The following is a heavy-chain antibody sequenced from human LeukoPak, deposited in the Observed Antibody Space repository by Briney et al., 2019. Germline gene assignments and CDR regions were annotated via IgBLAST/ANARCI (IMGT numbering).Heavy chain of an antibody. CDR1: GFTFSSYA. D-gene: IGHD7-27*01. V-gene: IGHV4-34*08. CDR3: GSGDNWGEY. CDR2: INHSGST. Sequence: GSLRLSCAASGFTFSSYAMSWVRQPPGKGLEWIGEINHSGSTYYNPSLTSRVTISVDTSKNQFSLKLTSVTAADTAVYYCGSGDNWGEYWGQGTLVTVSS. J-gene: IGHJ4*02.